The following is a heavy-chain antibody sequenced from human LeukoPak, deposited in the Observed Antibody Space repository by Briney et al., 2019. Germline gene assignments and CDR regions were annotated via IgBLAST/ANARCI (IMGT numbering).Heavy chain of an antibody. CDR3: AREVVEGEYSGYGGPFDY. J-gene: IGHJ4*02. CDR2: INPNSGGT. D-gene: IGHD5-12*01. CDR1: GFTFSSYA. Sequence: GGSLRLSCAASGFTFSSYAMHWVRQAPGQGLEWMGWINPNSGGTNYAQKFQGRVTMTRDTSISTAYMELSRLRSDDTAVYYCAREVVEGEYSGYGGPFDYWGQGTLVTVSS. V-gene: IGHV1-2*02.